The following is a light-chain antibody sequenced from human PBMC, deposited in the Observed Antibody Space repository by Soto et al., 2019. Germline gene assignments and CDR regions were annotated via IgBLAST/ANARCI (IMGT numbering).Light chain of an antibody. Sequence: DIQMTQSPSTLSASVGDRVTITCRASQNINNWLAWYQQKPGKAPKLLIYTASNLESGVPSRFSGSGSATEFTLTISCLQPDDFATYYCQQYNSYSRGTFGQGTKVEIK. CDR3: QQYNSYSRGT. CDR2: TAS. J-gene: IGKJ1*01. CDR1: QNINNW. V-gene: IGKV1-5*03.